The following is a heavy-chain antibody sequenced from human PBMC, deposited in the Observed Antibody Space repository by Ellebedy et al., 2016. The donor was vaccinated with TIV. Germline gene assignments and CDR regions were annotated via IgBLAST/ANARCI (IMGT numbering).Heavy chain of an antibody. D-gene: IGHD3-10*01. J-gene: IGHJ5*02. Sequence: SETLSLXXVISGDSVSGNSAAWNWIRQSPSRGLEWLGRAYYRSKWYIYYAQSVQSRLTINPDTSKNQFSLQLNSVTPEDTAVYYCARDFTTVRGVMNPFDHWGQGILVTVSS. CDR2: AYYRSKWYI. V-gene: IGHV6-1*01. CDR3: ARDFTTVRGVMNPFDH. CDR1: GDSVSGNSAA.